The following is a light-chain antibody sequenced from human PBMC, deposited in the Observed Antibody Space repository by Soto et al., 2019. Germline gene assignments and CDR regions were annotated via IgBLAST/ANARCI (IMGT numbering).Light chain of an antibody. V-gene: IGLV1-40*01. CDR1: SSNIGAGYE. CDR3: QSYYSSLSASYV. J-gene: IGLJ7*01. CDR2: GNT. Sequence: QPVLTQPPSVSGAPGQRVTISCTGSSSNIGAGYEVHWYQHLPGKAPKLLIYGNTNRPSGVPDRFSGSKSGTSASLAITGLQAEDEADSYCQSYYSSLSASYVFGGGTQLTVL.